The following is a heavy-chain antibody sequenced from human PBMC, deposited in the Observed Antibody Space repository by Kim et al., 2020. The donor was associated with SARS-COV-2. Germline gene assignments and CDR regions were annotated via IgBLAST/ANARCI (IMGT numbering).Heavy chain of an antibody. Sequence: GESLKISCKGSGYSFTSYWIGWVRQMPGKGLEWMGIIYPGDSDTRYSPSFQGQVTISADKSISTAYLQWSSLKASDTAMYYCASMSIASPIEYYYYYYGMDVWGQGTTVTVSS. CDR2: IYPGDSDT. J-gene: IGHJ6*02. V-gene: IGHV5-51*01. CDR3: ASMSIASPIEYYYYYYGMDV. D-gene: IGHD6-6*01. CDR1: GYSFTSYW.